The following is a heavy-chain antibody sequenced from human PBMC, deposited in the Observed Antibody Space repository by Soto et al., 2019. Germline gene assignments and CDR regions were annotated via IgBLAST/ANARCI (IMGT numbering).Heavy chain of an antibody. CDR3: ARSRTGSYHNAAHYYYYYGMDV. D-gene: IGHD3-10*01. J-gene: IGHJ6*02. CDR1: GFTFTSSA. CDR2: IVVGSGNA. V-gene: IGHV1-58*01. Sequence: SVKVSCTASGFTFTSSAVQWVRQARGQRLEWIGWIVVGSGNANYAQKFQDRVTITTDKSTSTAYMELSSLRSEDTAVYYCARSRTGSYHNAAHYYYYYGMDVWGQGTTVTVSS.